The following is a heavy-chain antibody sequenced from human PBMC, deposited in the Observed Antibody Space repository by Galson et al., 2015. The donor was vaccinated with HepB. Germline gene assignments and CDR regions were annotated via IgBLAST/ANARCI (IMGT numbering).Heavy chain of an antibody. CDR2: ISYTGSA. V-gene: IGHV4-59*01. CDR1: GGSISRYS. J-gene: IGHJ4*02. D-gene: IGHD1-26*01. Sequence: TLSLTCIVSGGSISRYSWSWIRQSPGKALEWIGSISYTGSADYQPSIKGRVTMSVDTAKRQFSLSLTSVSPADTAVYYCARVAPEDAWEFPSRRIDSWGQGTLIAVSS. CDR3: ARVAPEDAWEFPSRRIDS.